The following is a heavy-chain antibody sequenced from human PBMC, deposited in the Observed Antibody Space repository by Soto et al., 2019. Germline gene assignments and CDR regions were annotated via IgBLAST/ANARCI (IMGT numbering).Heavy chain of an antibody. CDR2: IWYDGSNK. J-gene: IGHJ6*02. CDR3: ARDRSGSYGPDHYYYGMDV. V-gene: IGHV3-33*01. Sequence: GGSLRLSCAASGFTFSSYGMHWVRQAPGKGLEWVAVIWYDGSNKYYADSVKGRFTISRDNSKNTLYLQMNSLRAEDTAVYYCARDRSGSYGPDHYYYGMDVWGQGTTVTVSS. CDR1: GFTFSSYG. D-gene: IGHD1-26*01.